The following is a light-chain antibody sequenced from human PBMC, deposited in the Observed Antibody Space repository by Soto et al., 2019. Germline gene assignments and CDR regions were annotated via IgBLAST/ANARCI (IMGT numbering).Light chain of an antibody. CDR1: QSFSSY. CDR3: QQRSNWPTWT. Sequence: IVLTQSLPSLSLSQTHLACLXLRTSQSFSSYLAWYQQKPGQAPRLLIYDASNRATGIPARFSGSGSGTDFTLTISSLEPEDFAVYYCQQRSNWPTWTFGQGTKVDI. CDR2: DAS. J-gene: IGKJ1*01. V-gene: IGKV3-11*01.